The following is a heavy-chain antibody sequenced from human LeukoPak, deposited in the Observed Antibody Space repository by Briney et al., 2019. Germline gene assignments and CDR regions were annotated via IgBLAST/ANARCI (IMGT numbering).Heavy chain of an antibody. D-gene: IGHD2-2*01. J-gene: IGHJ4*02. V-gene: IGHV3-23*01. Sequence: QTGGSLRLSCAASGFTFSSYPMIWVRQAPGKGLEWVSAISDSGRSTYYADSVKGRFTISRDNSKNTLYLQMNSLRAEDTAVYYCAKDLGFGLGYCSSTSCPGEYWGQGTLVTVSS. CDR2: ISDSGRST. CDR3: AKDLGFGLGYCSSTSCPGEY. CDR1: GFTFSSYP.